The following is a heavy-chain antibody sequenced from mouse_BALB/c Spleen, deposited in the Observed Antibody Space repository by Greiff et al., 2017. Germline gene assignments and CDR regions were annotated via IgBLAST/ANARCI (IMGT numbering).Heavy chain of an antibody. CDR2: ISYSGST. J-gene: IGHJ3*01. V-gene: IGHV3-2*02. CDR3: ARENYYDYDEGFAY. Sequence: EVQLQESGPGLVKPSQSLSLTCTVTGYSITSDYAWNWIRQFPGNKLEWMGYISYSGSTSYNPSLKSRISITRDTSKNQFFLQLNSVTTEDTATYYCARENYYDYDEGFAYWGQGTLVTVSA. CDR1: GYSITSDYA. D-gene: IGHD2-4*01.